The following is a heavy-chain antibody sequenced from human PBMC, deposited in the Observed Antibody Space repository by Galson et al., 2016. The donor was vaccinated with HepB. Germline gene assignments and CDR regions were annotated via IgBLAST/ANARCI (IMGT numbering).Heavy chain of an antibody. D-gene: IGHD3-16*01. CDR3: AREGGQFDIDY. CDR1: NDSITSIYW. Sequence: SETLSLTCAVSNDSITSIYWWTWVRRTPGKGLEWIGEIYHSGTTNYNPSLKSRGTISIDKSKNQFSLKLTSVTAADTAVYYCAREGGQFDIDYWGKGTLVTVSS. CDR2: IYHSGTT. V-gene: IGHV4-4*02. J-gene: IGHJ4*02.